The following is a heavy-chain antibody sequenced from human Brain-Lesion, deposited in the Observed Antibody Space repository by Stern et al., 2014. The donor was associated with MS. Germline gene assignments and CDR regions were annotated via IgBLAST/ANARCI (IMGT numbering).Heavy chain of an antibody. J-gene: IGHJ4*02. CDR2: SDHSGST. CDR3: ASFPASRPHVFDS. CDR1: GGSISSSNW. V-gene: IGHV4-4*02. D-gene: IGHD6-13*01. Sequence: QVQLQESGPGLVKPSGTLSLTCAVSGGSISSSNWWGWVRQSPGKGLEWIGASDHSGSTIYNPSLKRRVTVSVDKSKNRFFLNLRSVPAADTAVYFCASFPASRPHVFDSWGQGTLVTVSS.